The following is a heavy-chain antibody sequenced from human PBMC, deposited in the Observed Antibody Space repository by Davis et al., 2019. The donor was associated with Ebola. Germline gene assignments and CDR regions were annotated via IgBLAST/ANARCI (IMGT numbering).Heavy chain of an antibody. CDR3: ARDTSCTTTSCYVHYSGMDV. D-gene: IGHD2-2*01. CDR2: IKQDGSEK. Sequence: GESLKISCAASGFTFTDYYMSWIRQAPGKGLEWVANIKQDGSEKYYIDSVKGRFSISRDNAKNSLYLQMNSLRGEDTAVYYCARDTSCTTTSCYVHYSGMDVWGKGATVTVSS. J-gene: IGHJ6*04. CDR1: GFTFTDYY. V-gene: IGHV3-7*01.